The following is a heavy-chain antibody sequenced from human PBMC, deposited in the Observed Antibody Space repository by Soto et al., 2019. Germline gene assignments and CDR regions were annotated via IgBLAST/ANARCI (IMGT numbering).Heavy chain of an antibody. J-gene: IGHJ6*03. V-gene: IGHV1-8*01. CDR3: ARIPVTTPIYYYSYMDV. Sequence: ASVKVSCKASGYTFTSYDINWVRQATGQGLEWMGWMKPKSGNTGYAQKFQGRVTMTRTTSKSTAYLELSRLRSEDTAVDYCARIPVTTPIYYYSYMDVWGKGTTVTVSS. CDR1: GYTFTSYD. D-gene: IGHD4-17*01. CDR2: MKPKSGNT.